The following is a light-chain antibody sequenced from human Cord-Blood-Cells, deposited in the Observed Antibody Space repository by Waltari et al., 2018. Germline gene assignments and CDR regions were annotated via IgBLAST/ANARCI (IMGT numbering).Light chain of an antibody. CDR3: QQRSNWPPLT. CDR2: DAS. Sequence: EIVLTQSPATLSLSPGERATLSCRASQSVSSYLAWYQQKPGQAPRLLIYDASNRATGIPARFSGSGYGTDFTLTISSLEPEDFAVYYCQQRSNWPPLTVGGGTKVEIK. CDR1: QSVSSY. V-gene: IGKV3-11*01. J-gene: IGKJ4*01.